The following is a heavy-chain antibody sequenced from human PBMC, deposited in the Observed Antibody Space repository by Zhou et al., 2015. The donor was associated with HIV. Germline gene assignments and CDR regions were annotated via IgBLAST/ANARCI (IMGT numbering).Heavy chain of an antibody. V-gene: IGHV1-69*01. D-gene: IGHD3-10*01. CDR2: IIPLFRAA. CDR3: ARGKLLWFGGSGHYVMDV. Sequence: QVKLVQSGAEVKKPGSSVKVSCKASGGTFKTNAFSWVRQAPGQGLQWMGGIIPLFRAADYVEKFQDRVTIGADESTSTVYMELSSLRSDDTAVYYCARGKLLWFGGSGHYVMDVWGQGTTVTVSS. CDR1: GGTFKTNA. J-gene: IGHJ6*01.